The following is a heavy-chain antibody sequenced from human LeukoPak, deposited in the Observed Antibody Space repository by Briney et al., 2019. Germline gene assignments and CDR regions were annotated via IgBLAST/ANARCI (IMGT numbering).Heavy chain of an antibody. CDR2: INHSGST. D-gene: IGHD5-18*01. V-gene: IGHV4-34*01. CDR1: GFTFSIYS. J-gene: IGHJ5*02. Sequence: GSLRLSCAASGFTFSIYSMNWVRQPPGRGLEWIGEINHSGSTNYNPSVKSRVSISVDTSKNQFSLNLSSVTAADTAVDYCSRGPTWIQPCTPNWFDPWGQGTLVTVSS. CDR3: SRGPTWIQPCTPNWFDP.